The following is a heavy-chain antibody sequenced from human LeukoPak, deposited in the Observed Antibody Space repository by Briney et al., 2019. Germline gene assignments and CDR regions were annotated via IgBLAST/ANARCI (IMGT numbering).Heavy chain of an antibody. V-gene: IGHV1-18*01. CDR1: GYTFTSYG. J-gene: IGHJ4*02. D-gene: IGHD3-22*01. CDR3: ARDDAPYYYDSSGYCSY. Sequence: GASVKVSCKASGYTFTSYGISWVRQAPGQGLEWMGWISAYNGNTNYAQNLQGRVTMTTDTSTSTAYIELRSLRSDDTAVYYCARDDAPYYYDSSGYCSYWGQGTLVTVSS. CDR2: ISAYNGNT.